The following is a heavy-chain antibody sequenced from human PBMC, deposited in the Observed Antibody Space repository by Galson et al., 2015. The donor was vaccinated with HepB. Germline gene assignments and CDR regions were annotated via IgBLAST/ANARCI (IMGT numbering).Heavy chain of an antibody. V-gene: IGHV3-33*06. CDR2: IWYDGSIQ. Sequence: SLRLSCAASGFTFSNYAMHWVRQAPGKGLEWVAIIWYDGSIQYCADSVEGRFTVARDNSKKMLYLQMNSLRAEDTAVYFCAKDAYYYDNSGYFIPYWYIDLWGRGTLVTVSS. J-gene: IGHJ2*01. CDR1: GFTFSNYA. CDR3: AKDAYYYDNSGYFIPYWYIDL. D-gene: IGHD3-22*01.